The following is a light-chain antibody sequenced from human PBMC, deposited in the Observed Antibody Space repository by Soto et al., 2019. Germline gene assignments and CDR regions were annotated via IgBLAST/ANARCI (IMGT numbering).Light chain of an antibody. CDR2: AAS. CDR3: QQSYSAPRT. CDR1: QSISTS. V-gene: IGKV1-39*01. J-gene: IGKJ2*02. Sequence: DIQMTQSPSSPPASVGDRVTITCRASQSISTSLNWPQKKPWKAPKLLLYAASSLQSAVPSRFRGSGSGTDFTLTISTLQPEDFATYYCQQSYSAPRTFGQGNKLEIK.